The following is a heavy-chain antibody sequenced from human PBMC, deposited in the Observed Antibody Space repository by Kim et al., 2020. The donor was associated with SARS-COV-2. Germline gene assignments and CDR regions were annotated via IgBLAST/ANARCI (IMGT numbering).Heavy chain of an antibody. CDR3: ARRGDWFDP. V-gene: IGHV4-59*08. CDR1: GGSISSYY. J-gene: IGHJ5*02. Sequence: SETLSLTCTVSGGSISSYYWSWIWQPPGKGLEWIGYIYYSGSTNYNPSLKSRVTISVDTSKNQFSLKLSSVTAADTAVYYCARRGDWFDPWGQGTLVTVSS. CDR2: IYYSGST.